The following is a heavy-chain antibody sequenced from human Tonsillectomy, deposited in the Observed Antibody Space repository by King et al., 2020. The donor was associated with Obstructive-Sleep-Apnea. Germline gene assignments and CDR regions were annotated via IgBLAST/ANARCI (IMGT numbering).Heavy chain of an antibody. V-gene: IGHV3-74*01. CDR3: AGQIDCSISACYGYYYYGMDV. D-gene: IGHD2-2*01. Sequence: VQLVESGGGLVQPGGSLRLSCAASGFTFSKHWMHWVRQTPGKGLEWVSRINSDGTYINYADSVKGRLTISRDNAQNTVYLQMNSLRAEDSAMYFCAGQIDCSISACYGYYYYGMDVWGQGTTVTVSS. J-gene: IGHJ6*02. CDR2: INSDGTYI. CDR1: GFTFSKHW.